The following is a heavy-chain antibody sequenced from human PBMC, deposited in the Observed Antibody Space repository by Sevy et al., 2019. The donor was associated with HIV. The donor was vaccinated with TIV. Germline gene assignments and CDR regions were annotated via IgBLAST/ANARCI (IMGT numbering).Heavy chain of an antibody. D-gene: IGHD3-10*01. CDR1: GFTFRTSG. J-gene: IGHJ4*02. CDR2: ISYDEAHK. V-gene: IGHV3-30*18. CDR3: AKDYSAGITMVRGAYRARGDYFDY. Sequence: GGSLRLSCVTSGFTFRTSGMHWVRQSPGKGLEWVAVISYDEAHKNYADSVKGRFNISKENSKDTLYLQMSSLRTEDTAVYYCAKDYSAGITMVRGAYRARGDYFDYWGQGTQVTVSS.